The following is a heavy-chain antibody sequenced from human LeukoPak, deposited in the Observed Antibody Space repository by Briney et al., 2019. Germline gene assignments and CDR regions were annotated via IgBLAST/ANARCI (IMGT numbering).Heavy chain of an antibody. CDR1: GGSIISYY. D-gene: IGHD2-2*01. J-gene: IGHJ6*04. CDR3: ARALYCSSTSCPADV. Sequence: SETLSLTCTVSGGSIISYYWTWVRQPPGRGPELIGYIYYSESANYNPSLRSRVTISVDTSKNQFSLKLSSVTAADTAVYYCARALYCSSTSCPADVWGKGATVTVSS. V-gene: IGHV4-59*01. CDR2: IYYSESA.